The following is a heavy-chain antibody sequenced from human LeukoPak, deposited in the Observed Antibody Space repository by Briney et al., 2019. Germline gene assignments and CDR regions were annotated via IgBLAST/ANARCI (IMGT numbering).Heavy chain of an antibody. D-gene: IGHD3-10*01. CDR2: IYYSGST. J-gene: IGHJ4*02. V-gene: IGHV4-59*12. CDR3: ARATDGSGSYDY. Sequence: SETLSLTCTVSGGSISSYYRSWIRQPPGKGLEWIGYIYYSGSTNYNPSLKSRVTMSVDTSKNQFSLKLSSVTAADTAVYYCARATDGSGSYDYWGQGTLVTVSS. CDR1: GGSISSYY.